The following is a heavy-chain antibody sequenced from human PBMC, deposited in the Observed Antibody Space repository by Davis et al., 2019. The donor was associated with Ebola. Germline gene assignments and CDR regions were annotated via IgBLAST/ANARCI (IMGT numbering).Heavy chain of an antibody. V-gene: IGHV4-59*12. D-gene: IGHD5-12*01. Sequence: SETLSLTCTVSGGSISSYYWSWIRQPPGKGLEWIGYIYYSGSTYYNPSLKSRVSISVDTSKNQFSLKVSSVTAADTAVYYCARRVVATYHFDYWGQGTLVTVSS. CDR3: ARRVVATYHFDY. J-gene: IGHJ4*02. CDR2: IYYSGST. CDR1: GGSISSYY.